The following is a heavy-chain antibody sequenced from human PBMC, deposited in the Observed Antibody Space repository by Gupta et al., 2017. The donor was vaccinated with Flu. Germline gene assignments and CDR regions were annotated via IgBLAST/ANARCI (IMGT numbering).Heavy chain of an antibody. Sequence: SCGMHWLRQAPGKGLEWVAIIWYDGSNKYYADSVKGRFTISRDNSKKTLHLQMNSLRAEDTAVYYCASGGPAGSSEVFDLWGRGTLVTVSS. CDR2: IWYDGSNK. V-gene: IGHV3-33*01. J-gene: IGHJ2*01. CDR1: SCG. D-gene: IGHD3-10*01. CDR3: ASGGPAGSSEVFDL.